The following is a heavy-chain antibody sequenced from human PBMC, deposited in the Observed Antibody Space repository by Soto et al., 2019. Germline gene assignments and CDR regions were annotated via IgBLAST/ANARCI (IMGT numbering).Heavy chain of an antibody. CDR1: GFTFSNAW. CDR3: TTDMDFWSGLGTDY. Sequence: GGSLRLSCAASGFTFSNAWMSWVRQAPGKGLEWVGRIKSKTDGGTTDYAAPVKGRFTISRDDSKNTLYLQMNSLKTEDTAVYYCTTDMDFWSGLGTDYWGQGTLVTVSS. CDR2: IKSKTDGGTT. D-gene: IGHD3-3*01. V-gene: IGHV3-15*01. J-gene: IGHJ4*02.